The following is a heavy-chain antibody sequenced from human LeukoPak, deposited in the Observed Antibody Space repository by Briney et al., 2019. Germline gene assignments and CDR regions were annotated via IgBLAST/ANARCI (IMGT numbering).Heavy chain of an antibody. CDR1: GFPLSTYG. Sequence: PGRSLRLSCAASGFPLSTYGMHWLRQAPGKGLEWVAAILYDGSDKYYADSVKGRFTISRDNSKNTLYLQMNSLRPEDTAVYYCANPLRGGGTYWDCFDRWGQGTLVTVSS. V-gene: IGHV3-30*18. D-gene: IGHD1-26*01. J-gene: IGHJ5*02. CDR2: ILYDGSDK. CDR3: ANPLRGGGTYWDCFDR.